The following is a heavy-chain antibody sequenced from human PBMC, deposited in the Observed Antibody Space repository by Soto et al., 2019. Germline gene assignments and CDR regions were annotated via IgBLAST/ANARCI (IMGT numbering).Heavy chain of an antibody. CDR2: ISGRGGST. CDR3: ASSEVYPVDY. Sequence: GGSLRLSCVVSGISLSTHAMAWVRQTPGKGLEWVSAISGRGGSTYYADSVKGRVTISRDNSNNTLYLQMISLRAEDTAVYYCASSEVYPVDYWGQGTLVTLSS. J-gene: IGHJ4*02. CDR1: GISLSTHA. V-gene: IGHV3-23*01. D-gene: IGHD6-6*01.